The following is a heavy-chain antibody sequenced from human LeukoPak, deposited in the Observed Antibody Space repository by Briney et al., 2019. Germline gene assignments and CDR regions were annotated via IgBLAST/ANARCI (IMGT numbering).Heavy chain of an antibody. CDR1: GGSISSGGYY. D-gene: IGHD3-3*01. V-gene: IGHV4-31*03. Sequence: SETLSLTCTVSGGSISSGGYYWSWIRQHPGKGLEWIGYIYYSGSTYYNPSLKSRVTISVDTSKNQFSLKLSSVTAADTAVYYCARVHYDFWSGYYGYFDYWGQGTLVTVSS. CDR2: IYYSGST. J-gene: IGHJ4*02. CDR3: ARVHYDFWSGYYGYFDY.